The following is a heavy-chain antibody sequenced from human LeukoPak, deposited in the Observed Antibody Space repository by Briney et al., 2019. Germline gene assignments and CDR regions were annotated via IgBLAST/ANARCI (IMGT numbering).Heavy chain of an antibody. CDR3: ARVIRYFDWLPEKGYWFDP. CDR1: GFTFSSYW. CDR2: INSDGSST. J-gene: IGHJ5*02. V-gene: IGHV3-74*01. Sequence: GGSLRLSCAASGFTFSSYWMHWVRQAPGKGLEWVSRINSDGSSTSYADSVKGRFTISRDNAKNTLYLKMNSLRAEDTVVYYCARVIRYFDWLPEKGYWFDPWGQGTLVTVSS. D-gene: IGHD3-9*01.